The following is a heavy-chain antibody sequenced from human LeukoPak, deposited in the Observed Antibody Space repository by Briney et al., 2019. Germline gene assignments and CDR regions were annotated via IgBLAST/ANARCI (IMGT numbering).Heavy chain of an antibody. V-gene: IGHV1-46*01. Sequence: ASVKVSCKASGYTFTSYYMHWVGQAPGQGLEWMGIINPSGGSTSYAQKFQGRVTMTRDTSTSTVYMELSSLRSEDTAVYYCARYNPYCSGGSCYNSAYFQHWGQGTLVTVSS. CDR1: GYTFTSYY. CDR3: ARYNPYCSGGSCYNSAYFQH. CDR2: INPSGGST. J-gene: IGHJ1*01. D-gene: IGHD2-15*01.